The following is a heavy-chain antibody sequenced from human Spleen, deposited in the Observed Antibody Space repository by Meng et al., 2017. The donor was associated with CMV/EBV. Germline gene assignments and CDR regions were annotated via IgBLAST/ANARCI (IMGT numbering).Heavy chain of an antibody. CDR2: ISANAGDT. CDR3: ARHCTSSSCDRPQGAFDI. V-gene: IGHV3-23*01. Sequence: GGSLRLSCAASGFTFPNYAMSWVRQAPGKGLEWVSSISANAGDTFYAGSVKGRFSISRDNSKNTLYLQMNSLRAEDTAVYYCARHCTSSSCDRPQGAFDIWGQGTMVTVSS. CDR1: GFTFPNYA. J-gene: IGHJ3*02. D-gene: IGHD2-2*01.